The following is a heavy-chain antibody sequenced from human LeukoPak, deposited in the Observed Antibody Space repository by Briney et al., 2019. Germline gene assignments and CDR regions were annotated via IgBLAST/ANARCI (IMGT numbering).Heavy chain of an antibody. CDR2: IKQDGSEK. Sequence: GGSLRLSCEASGFTFSSYRMSWVRQAPGKGLEWVANIKQDGSEKKYLDSVKGRFTISRDNAQNSMYLQMNSLRDEDTAVYYCARDRDGYNYVDYWGQGTLVTVSS. J-gene: IGHJ4*02. CDR3: ARDRDGYNYVDY. CDR1: GFTFSSYR. V-gene: IGHV3-7*01. D-gene: IGHD5-24*01.